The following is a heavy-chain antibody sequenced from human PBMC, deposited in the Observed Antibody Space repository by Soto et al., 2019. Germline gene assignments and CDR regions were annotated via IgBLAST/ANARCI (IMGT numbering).Heavy chain of an antibody. CDR2: TYYRSKWYN. J-gene: IGHJ5*02. Sequence: PSQTLSLTCAISGDSVFSNCAACNWIRQSPSRGLEWLGRTYYRSKWYNDYAVSVKSRITINPDTSKNQFSLQLNSVTPEDTAVYYCARERLGYCSGGSCYHVIGWFDPWGQGTLVTVSS. D-gene: IGHD2-15*01. V-gene: IGHV6-1*01. CDR1: GDSVFSNCAA. CDR3: ARERLGYCSGGSCYHVIGWFDP.